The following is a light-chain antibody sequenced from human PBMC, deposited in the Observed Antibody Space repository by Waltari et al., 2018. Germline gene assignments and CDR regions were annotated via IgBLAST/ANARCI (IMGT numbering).Light chain of an antibody. CDR1: QAISNH. Sequence: DIHMTQSPSSLSASVGDRVTIPCQVSQAISNHLNWYQHKPGQAPELLIFDATNLETGIPSRFRGSGSGTDFTLTITTLQPEDFATYYCQQYDNLASFGGGTKVEIK. J-gene: IGKJ4*01. CDR2: DAT. CDR3: QQYDNLAS. V-gene: IGKV1-33*01.